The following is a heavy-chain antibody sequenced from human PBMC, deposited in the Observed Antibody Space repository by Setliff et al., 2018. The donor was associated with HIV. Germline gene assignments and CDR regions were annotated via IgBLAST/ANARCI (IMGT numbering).Heavy chain of an antibody. Sequence: SETLSLTCTVSGGSVNIFYWAWIRQPPGEALEWIGSIYSSGSTYYNPSLESRVTITVDTSKNQFSLKLSSVTAADTAVYYCARPRSGTYRGHYYYYMDVWGKGTTVTVSS. CDR3: ARPRSGTYRGHYYYYMDV. CDR1: GGSVNIFY. D-gene: IGHD3-10*01. CDR2: IYSSGST. J-gene: IGHJ6*03. V-gene: IGHV4-39*07.